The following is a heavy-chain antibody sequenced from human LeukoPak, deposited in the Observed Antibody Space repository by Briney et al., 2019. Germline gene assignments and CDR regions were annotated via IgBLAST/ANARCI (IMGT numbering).Heavy chain of an antibody. D-gene: IGHD5-12*01. CDR2: ISSSSSTI. V-gene: IGHV3-48*01. J-gene: IGHJ4*02. Sequence: GGSLRLSCAASGFTFSSYSMNWVRQAPGKGLEWVSYISSSSSTIYYADSVKGRFTISRDNAKNSLYLQMNSLRAEDTAVYYCAREEVATIIDYWGQGTLDTVSS. CDR1: GFTFSSYS. CDR3: AREEVATIIDY.